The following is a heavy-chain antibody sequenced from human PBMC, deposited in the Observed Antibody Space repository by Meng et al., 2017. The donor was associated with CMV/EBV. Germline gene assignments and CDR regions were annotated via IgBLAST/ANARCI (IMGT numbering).Heavy chain of an antibody. V-gene: IGHV3-30-3*01. D-gene: IGHD1-7*01. Sequence: GGSLRLSCAASGFVFSSYFLHWVRQAPGKGLDWVAVTSYDGSTKSYADSVKGRFSISRDNSKHILYLQMNSLSVEDTAVYYCAREGGTTAGMDVWGQGTTVTVSS. CDR1: GFVFSSYF. CDR3: AREGGTTAGMDV. CDR2: TSYDGSTK. J-gene: IGHJ6*02.